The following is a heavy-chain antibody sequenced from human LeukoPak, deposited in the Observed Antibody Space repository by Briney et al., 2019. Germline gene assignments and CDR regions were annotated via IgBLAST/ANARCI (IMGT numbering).Heavy chain of an antibody. Sequence: ASVKVSCKASGYTFTSYYMHWVRQAPGQGLEWMGWINPNSGGTNYAQKLQGRVTMTRDTSSSTAYMELSRLRSDDTAVYYCARDRRDGYNPYYFDYWGQETLVTVSS. CDR2: INPNSGGT. CDR1: GYTFTSYY. CDR3: ARDRRDGYNPYYFDY. V-gene: IGHV1-2*02. D-gene: IGHD5-24*01. J-gene: IGHJ4*02.